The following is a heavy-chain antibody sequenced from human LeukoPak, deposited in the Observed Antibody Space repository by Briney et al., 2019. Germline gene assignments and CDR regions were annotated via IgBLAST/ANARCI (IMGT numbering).Heavy chain of an antibody. J-gene: IGHJ4*02. Sequence: GGSLRLSCAASGFTFSSYAMHWVRQAPGKGLEWVAVISYDGSNKYCADSVKGRFTISRDNSKNTLYLQMNSLRAEDTAVYYCARAWVVRGTVDYWGQGTLVTVSS. D-gene: IGHD3-10*01. CDR1: GFTFSSYA. CDR3: ARAWVVRGTVDY. CDR2: ISYDGSNK. V-gene: IGHV3-30*04.